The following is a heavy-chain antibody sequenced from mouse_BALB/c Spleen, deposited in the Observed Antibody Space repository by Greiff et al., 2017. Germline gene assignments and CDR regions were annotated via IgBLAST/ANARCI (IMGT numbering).Heavy chain of an antibody. CDR1: GFSLTSYG. D-gene: IGHD1-1*01. V-gene: IGHV2-9*02. CDR2: IWAGGST. CDR3: ARGLRYGSSYDYAMDY. J-gene: IGHJ4*01. Sequence: VQLVESGPGLVAPSQSLSITCTVSGFSLTSYGVHWVRQPPGKGLEWLGVIWAGGSTNYNSALMSRLSISKDNSKSQVFLKMNSLQTDDTAMYYCARGLRYGSSYDYAMDYWGQGTSVTVSS.